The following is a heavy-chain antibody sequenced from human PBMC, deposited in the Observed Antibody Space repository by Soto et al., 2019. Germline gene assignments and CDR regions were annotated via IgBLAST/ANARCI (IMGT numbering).Heavy chain of an antibody. CDR3: ARSFTVPAAIDY. CDR1: GYTFTSYA. J-gene: IGHJ4*02. D-gene: IGHD2-2*02. Sequence: QVQLVQSGAEVKKPGASVKVSCKASGYTFTSYAMHWVRQAPGQRLEWMGWINAGNGNTKYSQKFQGRVTITRDTSASTAYMEMSSLRSEDTAVYYCARSFTVPAAIDYWGQGTLVTVSS. CDR2: INAGNGNT. V-gene: IGHV1-3*01.